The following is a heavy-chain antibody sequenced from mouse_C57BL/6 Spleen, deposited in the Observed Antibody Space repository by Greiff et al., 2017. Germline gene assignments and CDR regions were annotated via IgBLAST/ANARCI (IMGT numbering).Heavy chain of an antibody. CDR3: TREGSNTWFAY. Sequence: EVQLQESGTVLARPGASVKMSCKTSGYTFTSYWMHWVNQRPGQGLEWIGAIYPGNSDTSYNQKFKGKAKLTATTSASTAYMELSSLTNEDSAVYYCTREGSNTWFAYWGQGTLVTVSA. J-gene: IGHJ3*01. D-gene: IGHD2-5*01. CDR2: IYPGNSDT. V-gene: IGHV1-5*01. CDR1: GYTFTSYW.